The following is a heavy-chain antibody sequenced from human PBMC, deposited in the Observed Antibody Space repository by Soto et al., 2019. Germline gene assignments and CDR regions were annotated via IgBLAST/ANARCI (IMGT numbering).Heavy chain of an antibody. D-gene: IGHD3-10*01. Sequence: PGEPLKISCKGSGYSFTSYWIGWARQMPGKGLEWMGIIYPGDSDTRYSPSFQGQVTISADKSISTAYLQWSSLKASDTAMYYCARRDYYGSGSYYNPHYFDYWGQGXLVTVSS. V-gene: IGHV5-51*01. CDR1: GYSFTSYW. CDR3: ARRDYYGSGSYYNPHYFDY. CDR2: IYPGDSDT. J-gene: IGHJ4*02.